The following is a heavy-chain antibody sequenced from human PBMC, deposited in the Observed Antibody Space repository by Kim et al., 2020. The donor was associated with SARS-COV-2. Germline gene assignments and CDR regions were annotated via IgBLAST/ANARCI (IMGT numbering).Heavy chain of an antibody. V-gene: IGHV1-2*02. Sequence: YAQKFQGRVTMTRDTSISTAYMELSRLRSDDTAVYYCARVGHGSGSYSSLWGRGTLVTVSS. D-gene: IGHD1-26*01. J-gene: IGHJ2*01. CDR3: ARVGHGSGSYSSL.